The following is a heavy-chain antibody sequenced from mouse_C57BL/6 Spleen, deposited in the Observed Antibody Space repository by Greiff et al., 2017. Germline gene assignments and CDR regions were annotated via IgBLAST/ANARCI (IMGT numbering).Heavy chain of an antibody. V-gene: IGHV1-55*01. CDR1: GYTFPSYW. D-gene: IGHD1-1*01. CDR3: ARVTTVVHYFGY. Sequence: VQLQPPGAELLKPGASVQMSCKASGYTFPSYWITWVKQRPGQGLVWIGDIYPGSGSNKYNEKFKSKATLTVDTSSSTAYMQLSSLTSEDSAVYYCARVTTVVHYFGYWGQGTTLTVSS. CDR2: IYPGSGSN. J-gene: IGHJ2*01.